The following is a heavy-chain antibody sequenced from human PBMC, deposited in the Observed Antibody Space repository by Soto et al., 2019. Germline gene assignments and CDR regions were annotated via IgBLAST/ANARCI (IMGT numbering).Heavy chain of an antibody. V-gene: IGHV4-39*01. J-gene: IGHJ4*02. Sequence: SETLSLTCTVSGGSISSSSYYWGWIRQPPGKGLEWIGSIYYSGSTYYNPSLKSRVTISVDTSKNQFSLKLSSVTAADTAVYYCARRAMAFDYWGQGTLVTVSS. D-gene: IGHD2-8*01. CDR3: ARRAMAFDY. CDR1: GGSISSSSYY. CDR2: IYYSGST.